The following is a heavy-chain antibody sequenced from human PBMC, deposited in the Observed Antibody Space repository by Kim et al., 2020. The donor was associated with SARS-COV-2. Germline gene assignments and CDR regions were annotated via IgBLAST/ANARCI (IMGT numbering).Heavy chain of an antibody. D-gene: IGHD1-26*01. CDR3: ARRGGSYSYAFDI. V-gene: IGHV5-51*01. J-gene: IGHJ3*02. Sequence: YSPSFQGQVTISADKSISTAYLQWSSLKASDTAMYYCARRGGSYSYAFDIWGQGTMVTVSS.